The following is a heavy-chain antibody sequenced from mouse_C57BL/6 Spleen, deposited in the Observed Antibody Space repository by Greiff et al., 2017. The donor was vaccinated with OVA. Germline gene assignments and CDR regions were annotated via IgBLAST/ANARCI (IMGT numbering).Heavy chain of an antibody. V-gene: IGHV1-82*01. J-gene: IGHJ2*01. CDR2: IYPGDGDT. D-gene: IGHD4-1*01. CDR1: GYAFSSSW. Sequence: VKLMESGPELVKPGASVKISCKASGYAFSSSWMNWVKQRPGKGLEWIGRIYPGDGDTNYNGKFKGKATLTADKSSSTAYMQLSSLTSEDSAVYFCARSRELGRRGNYFDYWGQGTTLTVSS. CDR3: ARSRELGRRGNYFDY.